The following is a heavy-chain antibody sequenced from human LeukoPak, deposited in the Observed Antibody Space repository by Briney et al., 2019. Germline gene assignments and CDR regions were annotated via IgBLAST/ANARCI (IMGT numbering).Heavy chain of an antibody. CDR1: GGTFSSYA. CDR3: ARLINPRGYSGYDYSGDY. D-gene: IGHD5-12*01. V-gene: IGHV1-69*04. CDR2: IIPILGIA. J-gene: IGHJ4*02. Sequence: ASVKVSCKASGGTFSSYAISWVRQAPGQGLEWMGRIIPILGIANYAQKFQGRVTITADISTSTAYMELSSLRSEDTAVYYCARLINPRGYSGYDYSGDYWGQGTLVTVSS.